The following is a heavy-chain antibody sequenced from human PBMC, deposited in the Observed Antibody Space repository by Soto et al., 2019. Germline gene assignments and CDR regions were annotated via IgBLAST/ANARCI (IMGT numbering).Heavy chain of an antibody. V-gene: IGHV5-10-1*01. J-gene: IGHJ6*02. CDR3: ARNTITFGGTPMSSEGDFGMDV. CDR2: IDPSGSYT. CDR1: GYTFSNNW. D-gene: IGHD3-16*01. Sequence: PGESLKISCQGSGYTFSNNWISWVRQKPGKGLEWMGKIDPSGSYTDYSPSFQGHVSLSVDKSVSTAYLQWSSLKASDSAIYYCARNTITFGGTPMSSEGDFGMDVWGHGTAVTVSS.